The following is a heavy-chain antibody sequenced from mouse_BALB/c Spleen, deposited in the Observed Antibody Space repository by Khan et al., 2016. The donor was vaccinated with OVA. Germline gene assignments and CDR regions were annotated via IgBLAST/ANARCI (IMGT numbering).Heavy chain of an antibody. CDR2: ISGDSNTI. Sequence: EVELVESGGDLGQPGGSRKLSCAASGFTFSSYGMHWVRQAPEKGLEWVAYISGDSNTIYYADTVKGRLTISRDNPRNTLFLQMTSLMSEDTAMYYCATSYFYGYYFDYWGPGTTLTVSS. CDR1: GFTFSSYG. J-gene: IGHJ2*01. D-gene: IGHD1-1*01. CDR3: ATSYFYGYYFDY. V-gene: IGHV5-17*02.